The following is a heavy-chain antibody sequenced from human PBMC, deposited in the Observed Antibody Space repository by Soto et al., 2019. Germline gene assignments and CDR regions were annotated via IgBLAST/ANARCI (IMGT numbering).Heavy chain of an antibody. CDR1: CCTFSGHG. CDR3: ARQAAPGSFYDY. J-gene: IGHJ4*02. V-gene: IGHV1-18*01. D-gene: IGHD3-10*01. CDR2: ISAYNGNT. Sequence: VSCRAACCTFSGHGISWVLQAPGQGLEWMGWISAYNGNTNYAQKLQGRVTMTTDTSTSTAYMELRSLRSDDTAVYYCARQAAPGSFYDYWGQGTLVTVSS.